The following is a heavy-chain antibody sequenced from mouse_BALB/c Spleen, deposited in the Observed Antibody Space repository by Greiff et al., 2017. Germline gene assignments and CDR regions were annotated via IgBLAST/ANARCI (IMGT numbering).Heavy chain of an antibody. D-gene: IGHD1-1*01. CDR2: IWGDGST. CDR3: GRDYDGSSLDY. V-gene: IGHV2-6-7*01. Sequence: VQLQQSGPGLVAPSQSLSITCTVSGFSFTGYGVNWVRQPPGKGLEWVGMIWGDGSTDYNSALKTRLSISSDNSTSHVFFQMNSLQTADTARYYCGRDYDGSSLDYWGQGTTLTVSS. CDR1: GFSFTGYG. J-gene: IGHJ2*01.